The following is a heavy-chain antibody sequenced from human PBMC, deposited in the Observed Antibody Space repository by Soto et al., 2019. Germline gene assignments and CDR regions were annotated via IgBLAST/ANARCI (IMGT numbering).Heavy chain of an antibody. Sequence: GASVKVSCKASGYTFTSYGISWVRQAPGQGLEWMGWISAYNGNTNYAQKLQGRVTMTTDTSTSTAYMELRSLRSDDTAVYYCARNLGGYSSSWYYDYYGMDVWGQGTTVTVSS. CDR2: ISAYNGNT. V-gene: IGHV1-18*01. CDR3: ARNLGGYSSSWYYDYYGMDV. CDR1: GYTFTSYG. J-gene: IGHJ6*02. D-gene: IGHD6-13*01.